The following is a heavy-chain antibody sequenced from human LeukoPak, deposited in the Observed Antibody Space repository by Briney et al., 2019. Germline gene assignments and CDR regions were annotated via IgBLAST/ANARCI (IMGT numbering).Heavy chain of an antibody. J-gene: IGHJ4*02. CDR3: AVDFWSGHDY. D-gene: IGHD3-3*01. CDR1: GFTFSSFS. Sequence: GGSLRLSCVASGFTFSSFSMHWVRQAPGKGLEWVSYISYSSSLIYYADSVKGRFTISRDNAKNSLYLQMNSLRAEDTAVYYCAVDFWSGHDYWGQGALVTVSS. CDR2: ISYSSSLI. V-gene: IGHV3-48*01.